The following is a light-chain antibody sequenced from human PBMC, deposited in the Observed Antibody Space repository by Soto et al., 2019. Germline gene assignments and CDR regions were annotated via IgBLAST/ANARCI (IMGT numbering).Light chain of an antibody. CDR3: AAWDDSLNGRV. CDR2: SNN. V-gene: IGLV1-44*01. CDR1: SSDVGGYNY. Sequence: QSVLTQPPSASGSPGQSVTISCTGTSSDVGGYNYVSWYQQHPGKAPKLLIYSNNQRPSGVPDRFSGSKSGTSASLAISGLQSEDEADYYCAAWDDSLNGRVFGGGTQLTVL. J-gene: IGLJ3*02.